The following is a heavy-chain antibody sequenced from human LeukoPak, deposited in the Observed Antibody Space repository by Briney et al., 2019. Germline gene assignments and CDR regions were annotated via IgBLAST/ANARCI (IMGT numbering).Heavy chain of an antibody. V-gene: IGHV4-38-2*02. D-gene: IGHD3-3*01. CDR1: GYSISSGYY. Sequence: PSETLSLTCTVSGYSISSGYYWGWIRQPPGKGLEWIGSIYHSGSTYYNPSLKSRVTISVDTSKNQFSLKLSSVTAADAAVYYCARLVVYYDFWSGSINWFDPWGQGTLVTVSS. J-gene: IGHJ5*02. CDR3: ARLVVYYDFWSGSINWFDP. CDR2: IYHSGST.